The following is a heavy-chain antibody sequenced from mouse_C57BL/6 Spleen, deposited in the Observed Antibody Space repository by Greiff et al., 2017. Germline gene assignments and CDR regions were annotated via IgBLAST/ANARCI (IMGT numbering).Heavy chain of an antibody. J-gene: IGHJ2*01. D-gene: IGHD1-1*01. V-gene: IGHV3-1*01. CDR2: ISYSGST. CDR3: ARDGYYGSRGGFDY. CDR1: GYSITSGYD. Sequence: EVKLMESGPGMVKPSQSLSLTCTVTGYSITSGYDWHWIRHFPGNKLEWMGYISYSGSTNYNPSLKSRISITHDTSKNHFFLKLNSVTTEDTATYYCARDGYYGSRGGFDYWGQGTTRTVSS.